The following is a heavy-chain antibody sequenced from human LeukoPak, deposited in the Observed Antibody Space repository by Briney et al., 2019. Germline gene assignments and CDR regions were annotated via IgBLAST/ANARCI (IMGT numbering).Heavy chain of an antibody. CDR2: IRYDGSNK. CDR1: GFTFSSYG. CDR3: AKDRGLSHTYLNWFDP. D-gene: IGHD2-2*02. V-gene: IGHV3-30*02. J-gene: IGHJ5*02. Sequence: QAGGSLRLSCAASGFTFSSYGMHWVRQAPGKGLEWVAFIRYDGSNKYYADSVKGRFTISRDNSKNTLYLQMNSLRAEDTAVYYCAKDRGLSHTYLNWFDPWGQGTLVTVSS.